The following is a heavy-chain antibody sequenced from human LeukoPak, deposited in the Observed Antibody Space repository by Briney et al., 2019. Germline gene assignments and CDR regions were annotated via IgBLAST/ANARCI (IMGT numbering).Heavy chain of an antibody. CDR1: GYTFTSYY. D-gene: IGHD1-20*01. J-gene: IGHJ4*02. V-gene: IGHV1-46*01. Sequence: ASVKVSCKASGYTFTSYYMHWVRQAPGQGLEWMGIINPSGGSTSYAQKFQGRVTITADESTSTAYMELSSLRSEDTAVYYCASITGTTDYWGQGTLVTVSS. CDR3: ASITGTTDY. CDR2: INPSGGST.